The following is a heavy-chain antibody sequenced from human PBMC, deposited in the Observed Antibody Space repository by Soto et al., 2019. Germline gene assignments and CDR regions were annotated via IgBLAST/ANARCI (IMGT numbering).Heavy chain of an antibody. CDR3: TAQFYFDASGYSLDR. D-gene: IGHD3-22*01. Sequence: GGSLRLSCAASGFTFSSYAMSWVRQAPGKGLEWASAISGSGGSTYYADSVKGRFTISRDNPKNTVYLQMNSLTTEDTAVYYCTAQFYFDASGYSLDRWCQGTLVTVSS. J-gene: IGHJ5*02. CDR1: GFTFSSYA. CDR2: ISGSGGST. V-gene: IGHV3-23*01.